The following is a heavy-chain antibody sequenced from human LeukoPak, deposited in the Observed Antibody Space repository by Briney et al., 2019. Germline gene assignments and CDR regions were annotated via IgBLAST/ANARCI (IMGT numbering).Heavy chain of an antibody. J-gene: IGHJ4*02. CDR2: IIPILGIA. Sequence: SVKVSCKVSGYTLTELSMHWVRQAPGQGLEWMGRIIPILGIANYAQKFQGRVTITADKSTSTAYMELSSLRSEDTAVYYCASHVDTAMVTDYWGQGTLVTVSS. CDR1: GYTLTELS. D-gene: IGHD5-18*01. CDR3: ASHVDTAMVTDY. V-gene: IGHV1-69*02.